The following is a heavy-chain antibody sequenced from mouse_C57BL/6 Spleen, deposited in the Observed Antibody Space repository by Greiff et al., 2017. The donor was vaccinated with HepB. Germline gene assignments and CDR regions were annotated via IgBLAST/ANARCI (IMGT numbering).Heavy chain of an antibody. J-gene: IGHJ2*01. CDR2: IDPANGKT. V-gene: IGHV14-3*01. Sequence: EVQLQESVAELVRPGASVKLSCTASGFNIKNTYMHWVKQRPEQGLEWIGRIDPANGKTKYAPKFQGKATITADTSSNTAYLQLISLTSEDTAIYYCASLYGYGRVFFDYWGQGTTLTVSS. CDR1: GFNIKNTY. CDR3: ASLYGYGRVFFDY. D-gene: IGHD2-2*01.